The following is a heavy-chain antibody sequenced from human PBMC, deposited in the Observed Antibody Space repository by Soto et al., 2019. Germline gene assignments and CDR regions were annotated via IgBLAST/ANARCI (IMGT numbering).Heavy chain of an antibody. CDR3: ARDLSSGWYNYFDY. D-gene: IGHD6-19*01. CDR2: ISSSSSYI. J-gene: IGHJ4*02. CDR1: GFTFSSYS. Sequence: GGSLRLSCAASGFTFSSYSMNWVRQAPGKGLEWVSSISSSSSYIYYADSVKGRFTISRDNAKNSLYLQMNSLRAEDTAVYYCARDLSSGWYNYFDYWGQGTLVTVSS. V-gene: IGHV3-21*01.